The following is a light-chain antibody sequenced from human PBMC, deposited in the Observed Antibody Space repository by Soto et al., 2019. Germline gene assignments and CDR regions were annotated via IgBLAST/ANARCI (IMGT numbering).Light chain of an antibody. V-gene: IGKV2-28*01. J-gene: IGKJ2*01. CDR3: IQAQETRYT. Sequence: DIVMTQSPVSLPVNPGEPASISCRSSQSLLHSNGNNYLDGYRQKPGQSPQLLVYLGSNRASGVPDRLSGSGSGTDFTPKISRVQAEDVCIYYCIQAQETRYTFGQGTKLEIK. CDR1: QSLLHSNGNNY. CDR2: LGS.